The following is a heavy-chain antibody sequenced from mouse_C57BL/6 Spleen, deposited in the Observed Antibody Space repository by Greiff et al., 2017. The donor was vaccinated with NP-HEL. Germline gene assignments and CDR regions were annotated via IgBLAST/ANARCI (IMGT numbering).Heavy chain of an antibody. Sequence: VQLQQSGPELVKPGASVKISCKASGYTFTDYYMNWVKQSHGKSLEWIGDINPNNGGTSYNQKFKGKATLTVDKSSSTAYMELRSLTSEDSAVYYCARRHGYYYFDYWGQGTTLTVSS. D-gene: IGHD2-3*01. J-gene: IGHJ2*01. V-gene: IGHV1-26*01. CDR2: INPNNGGT. CDR1: GYTFTDYY. CDR3: ARRHGYYYFDY.